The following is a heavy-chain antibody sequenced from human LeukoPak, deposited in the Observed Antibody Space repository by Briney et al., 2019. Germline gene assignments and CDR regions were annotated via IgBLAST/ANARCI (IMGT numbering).Heavy chain of an antibody. J-gene: IGHJ4*02. CDR1: GGSFSGYY. D-gene: IGHD5-18*01. CDR3: AKDWGYTTMVSYYFDY. V-gene: IGHV4-34*01. Sequence: PSETLSLTCAVYGGSFSGYYWSWIRQPPGKGLEWIGEINHSGSTNYNPSLKSRVTISVDTSKNQFSLKLSSVTAADTAVYYCAKDWGYTTMVSYYFDYWGQGALVTVSS. CDR2: INHSGST.